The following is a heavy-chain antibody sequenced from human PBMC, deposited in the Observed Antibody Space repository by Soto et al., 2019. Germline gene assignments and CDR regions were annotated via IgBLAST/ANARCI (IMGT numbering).Heavy chain of an antibody. D-gene: IGHD2-2*01. CDR2: ISGSGSST. Sequence: GGSLRLSCAASGFTFSNYAMTWVRQAPGKGLEWVSSISGSGSSTFYADTVKGRCTISRDKSTSTLYLQMNSLRAEDTAIYYCAKDQRGFSSAGRMDCWGEGSLVTV. CDR1: GFTFSNYA. CDR3: AKDQRGFSSAGRMDC. J-gene: IGHJ4*02. V-gene: IGHV3-23*01.